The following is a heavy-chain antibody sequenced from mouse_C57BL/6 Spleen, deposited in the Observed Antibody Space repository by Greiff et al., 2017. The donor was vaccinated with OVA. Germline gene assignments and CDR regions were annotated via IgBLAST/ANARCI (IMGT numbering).Heavy chain of an antibody. CDR1: GYTFTSYW. Sequence: VQLQQPGAELVKPGASVKLSCKASGYTFTSYWMQWVKQRPGQGLEWIGEIDPSDSYTNYNQKFKGKATLTVDTSSSTAYMQLSSLTSEDSAVYYCARNAVWGQGTSVTVSS. V-gene: IGHV1-50*01. D-gene: IGHD3-3*01. CDR2: IDPSDSYT. J-gene: IGHJ4*01. CDR3: ARNAV.